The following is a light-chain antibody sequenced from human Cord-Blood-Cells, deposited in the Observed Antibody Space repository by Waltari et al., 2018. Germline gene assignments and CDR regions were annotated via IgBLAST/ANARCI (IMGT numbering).Light chain of an antibody. CDR3: CSYAGSSTLV. V-gene: IGLV2-23*02. Sequence: QSDLTQPASVSGSPGPSINIYCTGTGSDVGSYNLFSWYQQHPGKAPTRMIYEVSKRPSGVSNRFSGSKSGNAASLTISGRQAEKEADYYCCSYAGSSTLVFGGGTKLTVL. CDR2: EVS. CDR1: GSDVGSYNL. J-gene: IGLJ2*01.